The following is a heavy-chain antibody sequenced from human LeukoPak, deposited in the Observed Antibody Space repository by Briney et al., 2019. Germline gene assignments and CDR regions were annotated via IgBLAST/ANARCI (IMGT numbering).Heavy chain of an antibody. CDR1: GFTFSIHW. CDR2: IKQDGSEK. CDR3: ARDPDMVRGVNFDY. D-gene: IGHD3-10*01. V-gene: IGHV3-7*03. J-gene: IGHJ4*02. Sequence: GGSLRLSCAASGFTFSIHWMNWVRQAPGKGLSGVANIKQDGSEKYYVDSVKGRFTISRDNAKNSLYLQMNSLRAEDTAVYYCARDPDMVRGVNFDYWGQGTLVTVSS.